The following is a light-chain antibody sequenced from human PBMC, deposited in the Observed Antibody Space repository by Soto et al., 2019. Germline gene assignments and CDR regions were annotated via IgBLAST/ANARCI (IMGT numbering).Light chain of an antibody. CDR2: GAS. CDR1: QSIGNY. V-gene: IGKV3-15*01. CDR3: HQYNNWPRT. Sequence: EVVLTQSPATLSLSPGEGATLSCRASQSIGNYLAWYQQKPGQAPRLLIYGASTRATDIPARFSGSGSGTEFTLTISSLQSEDFAVYYCHQYNNWPRTFGQGTKVDIK. J-gene: IGKJ1*01.